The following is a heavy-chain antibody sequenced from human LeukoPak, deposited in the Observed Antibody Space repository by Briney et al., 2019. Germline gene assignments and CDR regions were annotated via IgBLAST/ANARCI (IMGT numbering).Heavy chain of an antibody. Sequence: GGSLRLSCTASEFTFSSYWMSWVRQAPGKGLEWVGRIKSKTDGGTTDYAAPVKGRFTISRDDSKNTLYLQMNSLKTEDTAVYYCTTDRGLTVTFDAFDIWGQGTMVTVSS. V-gene: IGHV3-15*01. CDR3: TTDRGLTVTFDAFDI. CDR2: IKSKTDGGTT. CDR1: EFTFSSYW. D-gene: IGHD4-17*01. J-gene: IGHJ3*02.